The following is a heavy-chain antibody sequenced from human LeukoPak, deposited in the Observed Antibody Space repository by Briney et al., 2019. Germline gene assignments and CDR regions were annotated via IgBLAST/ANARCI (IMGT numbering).Heavy chain of an antibody. V-gene: IGHV3-21*01. J-gene: IGHJ4*02. CDR3: ARDPEGTWIQLWSDY. CDR2: ISRTSSYI. D-gene: IGHD5-18*01. CDR1: GFTFSSYS. Sequence: GGSLRLSCAASGFTFSSYSMNWVRQAPGKGLEWVSSISRTSSYIYYADSVKGRFTISRDNAKNSLYLQMNSLRAEDTAVYYCARDPEGTWIQLWSDYWGQGTLVTVFS.